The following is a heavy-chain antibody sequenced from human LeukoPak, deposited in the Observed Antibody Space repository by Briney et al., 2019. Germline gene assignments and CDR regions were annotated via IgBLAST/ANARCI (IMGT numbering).Heavy chain of an antibody. Sequence: SETLSLTCTVSGGSVSSDYWSWIRQPPGKGLEWIGYIYHTGNSDYNPSLKSRATISLDTSKNQFSLKLTSVTAADTAVYLCARHPFSSPFDYWGQGTLVTVSS. D-gene: IGHD2/OR15-2a*01. CDR3: ARHPFSSPFDY. CDR1: GGSVSSDY. J-gene: IGHJ4*02. V-gene: IGHV4-59*08. CDR2: IYHTGNS.